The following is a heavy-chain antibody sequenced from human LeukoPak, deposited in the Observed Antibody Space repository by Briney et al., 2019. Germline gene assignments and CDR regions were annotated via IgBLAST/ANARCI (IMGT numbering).Heavy chain of an antibody. CDR2: IGGSGGST. D-gene: IGHD3-10*01. Sequence: GGSLRLSCAASGFTFSSYAMSWVRQAPGKGLEWVSAIGGSGGSTYYADSVKGRFTISRDNSKNTLYLQMNSLRAEDTAVYYCAKDGVRGVSGYYFDYWGQGTLVTVSS. J-gene: IGHJ4*02. V-gene: IGHV3-23*01. CDR3: AKDGVRGVSGYYFDY. CDR1: GFTFSSYA.